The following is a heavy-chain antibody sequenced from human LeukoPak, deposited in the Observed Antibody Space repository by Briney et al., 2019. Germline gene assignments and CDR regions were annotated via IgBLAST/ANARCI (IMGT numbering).Heavy chain of an antibody. CDR3: AREVLNYYDSSGYYQF. Sequence: SETLSLTCAVSGGSISSSNWWSWVRQPPGKGLEWIGEIYHSGSTYYNPSLKGRVTISVDTSKNQFSLKLSSVTAADTAVYYCAREVLNYYDSSGYYQFWGQGTLVTVSS. J-gene: IGHJ4*02. CDR1: GGSISSSNW. V-gene: IGHV4-4*02. D-gene: IGHD3-22*01. CDR2: IYHSGST.